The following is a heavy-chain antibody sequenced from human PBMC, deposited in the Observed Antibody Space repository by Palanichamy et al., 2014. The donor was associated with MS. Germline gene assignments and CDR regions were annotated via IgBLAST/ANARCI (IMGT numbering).Heavy chain of an antibody. Sequence: EVQLVESGGGLVQPGESLRLSCAASGFTFSSYWMSWVRQAPGKGLKWVANIKQDGSEKYYVDSVKGRFTVSRDNAKDSLYLQMNSLRAEDTAVYYCARVLVILRHFDYSPDGMDVWGQGTTVTVSS. CDR1: GFTFSSYW. V-gene: IGHV3-7*03. J-gene: IGHJ6*02. D-gene: IGHD3-9*01. CDR2: IKQDGSEK. CDR3: ARVLVILRHFDYSPDGMDV.